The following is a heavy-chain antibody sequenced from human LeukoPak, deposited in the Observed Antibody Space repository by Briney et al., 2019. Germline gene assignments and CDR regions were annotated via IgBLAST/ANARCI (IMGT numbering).Heavy chain of an antibody. CDR3: ARLRATVTTFDGMDV. CDR1: GYSFTSYW. Sequence: GESLKISCKGSGYSFTSYWIGWVRQMPGKGLEWMGIIYPGDSDTRYSPSFQGQVTILADKSISTAYLQWSSLEASDTAMYYCARLRATVTTFDGMDVWGKGTTVTVSS. CDR2: IYPGDSDT. V-gene: IGHV5-51*01. J-gene: IGHJ6*04. D-gene: IGHD4-17*01.